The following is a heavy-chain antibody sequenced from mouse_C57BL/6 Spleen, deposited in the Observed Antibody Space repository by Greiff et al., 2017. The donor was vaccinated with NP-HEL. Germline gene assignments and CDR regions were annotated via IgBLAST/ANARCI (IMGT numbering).Heavy chain of an antibody. D-gene: IGHD1-3*01. CDR2: INPSTGGT. V-gene: IGHV1-42*01. Sequence: EVQLQQSGPELVKPGASVKISCKASGYSFTGYYMNWVKQSPEKSLEWIGEINPSTGGTTYNQKFKAKATLTVDKSSSTAYMQLKSLTSEDSAVYYCARRAKGYYYAMDYWGQGTSVTVSS. J-gene: IGHJ4*01. CDR3: ARRAKGYYYAMDY. CDR1: GYSFTGYY.